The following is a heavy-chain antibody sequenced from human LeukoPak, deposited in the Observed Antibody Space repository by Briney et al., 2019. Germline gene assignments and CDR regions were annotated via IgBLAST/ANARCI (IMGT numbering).Heavy chain of an antibody. CDR3: ARVYDSSGYDNGIDY. CDR2: ISSSSSTI. J-gene: IGHJ4*02. V-gene: IGHV3-48*04. CDR1: GFTFSSYS. D-gene: IGHD3-22*01. Sequence: GGSLRLSCAASGFTFSSYSMNWVRQAPGKGLEWVSYISSSSSTIHYADSVKGRFTISRDNAKKSLYLQMNSLRAEDTAVYYCARVYDSSGYDNGIDYWGQGTLVTVSS.